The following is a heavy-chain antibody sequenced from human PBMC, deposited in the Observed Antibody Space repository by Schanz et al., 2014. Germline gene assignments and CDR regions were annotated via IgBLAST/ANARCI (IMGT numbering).Heavy chain of an antibody. D-gene: IGHD3-10*01. CDR1: GFSFSSYA. CDR3: PADLWFGAVWGVW. Sequence: EVQLLESGGGLVQPGGSLRLSCATSGFSFSSYAINWVRQAPGKGLEWVSGISGSGASTYYADSVKGRFTISRDNSNKTVDLQMNSLQTEDTAVYYCPADLWFGAVWGVWWGQGTLVTVSS. J-gene: IGHJ4*02. CDR2: ISGSGAST. V-gene: IGHV3-23*01.